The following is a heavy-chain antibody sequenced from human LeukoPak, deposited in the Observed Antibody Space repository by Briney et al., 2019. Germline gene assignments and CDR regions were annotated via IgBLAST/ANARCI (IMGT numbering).Heavy chain of an antibody. J-gene: IGHJ5*02. Sequence: GESLKISCKGSGYSFTSYWIGWVRQMPGKGLEWMGIIYPGDSNTRYGPSFQGQVTISADKSISTAYLQWSSLKASDTAMYYCARHVTTTATSWFDPWGQGTLVTVSS. CDR2: IYPGDSNT. CDR1: GYSFTSYW. V-gene: IGHV5-51*01. D-gene: IGHD1-1*01. CDR3: ARHVTTTATSWFDP.